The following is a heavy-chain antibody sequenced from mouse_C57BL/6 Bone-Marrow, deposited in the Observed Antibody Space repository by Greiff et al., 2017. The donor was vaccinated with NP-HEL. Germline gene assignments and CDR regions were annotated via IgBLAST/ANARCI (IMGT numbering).Heavy chain of an antibody. CDR2: IDPSDSYT. D-gene: IGHD2-3*01. Sequence: QVQLKQPGAELVMPGASVKLSCQASGYPFTSHWMHRVEQRPGQGLEWIGEIDPSDSYTYYKQKFKGKSTLTVDKSSSTAYMQLSSLTSEDSAVYYCARDDGYYVAYWGQGTLVTVSA. J-gene: IGHJ3*01. CDR3: ARDDGYYVAY. CDR1: GYPFTSHW. V-gene: IGHV1-69*01.